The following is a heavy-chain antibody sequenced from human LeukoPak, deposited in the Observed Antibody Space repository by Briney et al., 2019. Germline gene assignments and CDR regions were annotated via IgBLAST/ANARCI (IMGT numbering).Heavy chain of an antibody. CDR2: IYHSGST. Sequence: SETLSLTCTVSGGSISNYYWSWIQQPPGKGLEWIGEIYHSGSTNTKPSLKSRVTISVDKSKNQFSLKLSSVTAADTAVYYCARGNGDYGNYYYYGMDVWGQGTTVTVSS. J-gene: IGHJ6*02. CDR3: ARGNGDYGNYYYYGMDV. V-gene: IGHV4-59*12. CDR1: GGSISNYY. D-gene: IGHD4-17*01.